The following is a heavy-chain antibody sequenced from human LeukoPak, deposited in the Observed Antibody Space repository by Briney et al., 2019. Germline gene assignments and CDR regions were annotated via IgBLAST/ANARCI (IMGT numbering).Heavy chain of an antibody. V-gene: IGHV5-51*01. CDR2: IYPGDSDT. CDR3: ARQLTTVVTNDWFDP. Sequence: HGESLKISCKGSGYSFTSYWIGWVRQMPGKGLEWMGIIYPGDSDTRYSPSFQGQVTISADKSISTAYLQWSSLKASDTAMYCCARQLTTVVTNDWFDPWGQGTLVTVSS. D-gene: IGHD4-23*01. J-gene: IGHJ5*02. CDR1: GYSFTSYW.